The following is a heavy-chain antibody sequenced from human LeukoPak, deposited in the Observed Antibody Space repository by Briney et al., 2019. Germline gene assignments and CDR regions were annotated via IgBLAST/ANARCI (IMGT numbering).Heavy chain of an antibody. D-gene: IGHD6-13*01. CDR2: IYYSGST. V-gene: IGHV4-39*07. CDR3: ASHDHSSSWYDRFGFDY. J-gene: IGHJ4*02. CDR1: GGSISSNSYY. Sequence: PSETLSLTCAVSGGSISSNSYYWGWIRQPPGKGLEWIGSIYYSGSTYYNPSLKSRVTISVDTSKNQFSLKLSSVTAADTAVYYCASHDHSSSWYDRFGFDYWGQGTLVTVSS.